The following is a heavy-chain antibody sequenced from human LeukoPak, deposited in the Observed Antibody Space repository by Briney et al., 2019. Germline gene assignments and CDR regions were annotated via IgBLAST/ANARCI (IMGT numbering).Heavy chain of an antibody. CDR1: GFTFSSYG. V-gene: IGHV3-30*18. J-gene: IGHJ4*02. CDR3: AKDESRDGYNLGAADY. Sequence: GGSLRLSCAASGFTFSSYGMHWVRQAPGKGLEWVAVVSYDGSNKYYADSVKGRFTISRDNSKNTLYLQMNSLRAEDTAVYYCAKDESRDGYNLGAADYWGQGTLVTVSS. D-gene: IGHD5-24*01. CDR2: VSYDGSNK.